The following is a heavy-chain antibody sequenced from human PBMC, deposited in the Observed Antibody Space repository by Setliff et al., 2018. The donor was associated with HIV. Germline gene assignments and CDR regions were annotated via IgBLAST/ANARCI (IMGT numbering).Heavy chain of an antibody. V-gene: IGHV3-21*01. CDR1: FTFSTYT. D-gene: IGHD3-16*01. Sequence: GGSLRLSWGGFTFSTYTMNWVRQAPGKGLEWLSSISSSSSFIYYADSVKGRFTISREDAKNSLFLQMNSLRAEDTAVYYCAGQWGPYYMDVWGKGTTVTVSS. CDR2: ISSSSSFI. CDR3: AGQWGPYYMDV. J-gene: IGHJ6*03.